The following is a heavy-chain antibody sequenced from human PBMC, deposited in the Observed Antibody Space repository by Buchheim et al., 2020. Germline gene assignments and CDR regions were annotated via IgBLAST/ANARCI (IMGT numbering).Heavy chain of an antibody. D-gene: IGHD5-18*01. Sequence: QLQLQESGPGLVKPLETLSLTCTVSGGSITSSSYYWGWIRQPPGKGLEWIGSINYSGTTYYNPSLKSRVTISVDTSKNQFSLKLSSATTADTAVYYCARRRTAMVDFWGQGTL. CDR2: INYSGTT. CDR1: GGSITSSSYY. J-gene: IGHJ4*02. CDR3: ARRRTAMVDF. V-gene: IGHV4-39*01.